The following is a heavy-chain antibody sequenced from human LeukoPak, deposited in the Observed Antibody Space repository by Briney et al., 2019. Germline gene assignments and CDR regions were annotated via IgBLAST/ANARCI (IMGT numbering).Heavy chain of an antibody. CDR2: INPNSGGT. J-gene: IGHJ4*02. D-gene: IGHD5/OR15-5a*01. CDR1: GYTFTGYY. V-gene: IGHV1-2*02. Sequence: ASVKVSCKASGYTFTGYYMHWVRQAPGQGLAWMGLINPNSGGTNYAQKFQGRVTMTRDTSNSTAYMELSRLRSDDTAVYYCARAIVSWVPFGYWGQGTLVTVSS. CDR3: ARAIVSWVPFGY.